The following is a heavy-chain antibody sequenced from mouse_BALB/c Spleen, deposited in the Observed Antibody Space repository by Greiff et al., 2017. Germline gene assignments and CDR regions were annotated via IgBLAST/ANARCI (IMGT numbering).Heavy chain of an antibody. CDR1: GYSITSDYA. D-gene: IGHD1-2*01. CDR2: ISYSGST. CDR3: ASALTTTATDYAMDY. J-gene: IGHJ4*01. V-gene: IGHV3-2*02. Sequence: EVKLVESGPGLVKPSQSLSLTCTVTGYSITSDYAWNWIRQFPGNKLEWMGYISYSGSTSYNPSLKSRISITRDTSKNQFFLQLNSVTTEDTATYYCASALTTTATDYAMDYWGQGTSVTVSS.